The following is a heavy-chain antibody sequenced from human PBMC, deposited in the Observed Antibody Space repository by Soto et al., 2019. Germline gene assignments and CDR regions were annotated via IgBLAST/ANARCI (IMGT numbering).Heavy chain of an antibody. J-gene: IGHJ5*02. CDR2: IKSKIDGGTT. CDR1: GCTFRNAW. CDR3: TIHNYFGP. D-gene: IGHD3-10*01. Sequence: EVQLVESGGGLGKPGESLRLSCGASGCTFRNAWMSWVSQAPGTGLEWVGRIKSKIDGGTTYYAAPVKGRFTISRDDAQITLLLQMHSLRFEATVIYYCTIHNYFGPWGKGILVTVSS. V-gene: IGHV3-15*01.